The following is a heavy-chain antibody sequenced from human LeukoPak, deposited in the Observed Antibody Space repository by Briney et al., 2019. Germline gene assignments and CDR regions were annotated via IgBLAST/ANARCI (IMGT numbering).Heavy chain of an antibody. D-gene: IGHD1-26*01. CDR2: IYYSGST. CDR3: ARSVGATAVDGWFDP. Sequence: SETLSLTCTVSGGSISSYYWSWIRQPPGKGLEWIGYIYYSGSTNYNPSLKSRVTISVDTSKNQFSLKLSSVTAADTAVYYCARSVGATAVDGWFDPWGQGTLVTVS. V-gene: IGHV4-59*01. J-gene: IGHJ5*02. CDR1: GGSISSYY.